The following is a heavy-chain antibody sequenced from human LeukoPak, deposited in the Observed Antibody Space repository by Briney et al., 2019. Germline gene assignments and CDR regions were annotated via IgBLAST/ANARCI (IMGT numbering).Heavy chain of an antibody. J-gene: IGHJ3*02. CDR2: INHSGST. Sequence: PGGSLRLSCAASGFTFSDYYMSWIRQPPGKGLEWIGEINHSGSTNYNPSLKSRVTISVDTSKNQFSLKLSSVTAADTAVYYCARGRSGSLKAFDIWGQGTMVTVSS. CDR1: GFTFSDYY. D-gene: IGHD1-26*01. CDR3: ARGRSGSLKAFDI. V-gene: IGHV4-34*01.